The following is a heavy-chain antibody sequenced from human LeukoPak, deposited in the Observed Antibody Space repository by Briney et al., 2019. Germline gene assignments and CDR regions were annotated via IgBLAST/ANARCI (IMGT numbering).Heavy chain of an antibody. CDR2: VDPEDGET. CDR3: ATAVITSLDY. D-gene: IGHD3-22*01. V-gene: IGHV1-69-2*01. CDR1: GYTFTDYY. Sequence: ASVKVSCKVSGYTFTDYYMHWVQQAPGKGLEWMGLVDPEDGETIYAEKFQGRVTITADTSTDTAYMELSSLSSEDTAVYYCATAVITSLDYWGQGTLVTVSS. J-gene: IGHJ4*02.